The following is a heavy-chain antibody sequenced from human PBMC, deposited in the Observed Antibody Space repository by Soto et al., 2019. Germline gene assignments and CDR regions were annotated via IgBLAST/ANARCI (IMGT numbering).Heavy chain of an antibody. CDR3: ARSSSGPPPDAFDI. J-gene: IGHJ3*02. Sequence: ASVKVSCKASGYTFTRYAIHWVRQAPGQGLEWMGWISAYNGNTNYAQKLQGRVTMTTDTSTSTAYMELRSLRSDDTAVYYCARSSSGPPPDAFDIWGQGTMVTVSS. D-gene: IGHD6-19*01. CDR1: GYTFTRYA. V-gene: IGHV1-18*01. CDR2: ISAYNGNT.